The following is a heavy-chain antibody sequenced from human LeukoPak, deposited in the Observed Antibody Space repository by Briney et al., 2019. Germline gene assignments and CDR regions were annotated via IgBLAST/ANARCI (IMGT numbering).Heavy chain of an antibody. CDR2: INPNSGGT. D-gene: IGHD5-18*01. J-gene: IGHJ4*02. CDR1: GYTFTGYY. Sequence: ASVKVSFKASGYTFTGYYMHWVRQAPGQGLEWMGRINPNSGGTNYAQKFQGRVAMTRDTSISTAYMELSRLRSDDTAVYYCARDLPSDTALILDYWGQGTLVTVSS. CDR3: ARDLPSDTALILDY. V-gene: IGHV1-2*06.